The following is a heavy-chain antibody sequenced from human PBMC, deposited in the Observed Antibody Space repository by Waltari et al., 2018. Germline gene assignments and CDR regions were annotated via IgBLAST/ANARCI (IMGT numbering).Heavy chain of an antibody. Sequence: QFQLVQSGAEVKKPGASVKVSCEASGLTFSIYYVHWVRQAPGQGLEWMALFSPSGAGTRYAEKFQGRVTLTRDTSTSTVYMDLSSLRSEDTAVYYCATFVSGSFTFPDYWGQGTLVTVSS. V-gene: IGHV1-46*03. CDR3: ATFVSGSFTFPDY. J-gene: IGHJ4*02. CDR1: GLTFSIYY. D-gene: IGHD3-16*01. CDR2: FSPSGAGT.